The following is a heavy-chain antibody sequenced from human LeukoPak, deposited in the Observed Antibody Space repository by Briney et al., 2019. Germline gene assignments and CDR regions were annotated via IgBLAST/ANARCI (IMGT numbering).Heavy chain of an antibody. V-gene: IGHV1-24*01. J-gene: IGHJ4*02. CDR3: ATSVDGLVTIRTYFEH. CDR1: GYSLTKLS. Sequence: ASVMVSCKLSGYSLTKLSMHWVRQAPGKGLEWMGGFDPEEGETLKAQRFQGRVTMTEDTFTDTAYMELSGLRSEDTAVYYCATSVDGLVTIRTYFEHWGQGTLITVSS. D-gene: IGHD2/OR15-2a*01. CDR2: FDPEEGET.